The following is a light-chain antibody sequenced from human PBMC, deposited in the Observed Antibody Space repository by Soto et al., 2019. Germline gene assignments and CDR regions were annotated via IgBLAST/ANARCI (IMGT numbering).Light chain of an antibody. CDR3: QQYNSYPWT. CDR2: DVS. CDR1: QSISGW. Sequence: IPLTQSPSSLSASVGDIVTITCRASQSISGWLAWYQQKPGKAPKLLIYDVSSLESGVPSRFSGSGSGTEFTLAISSLQPDDVATYYCQQYNSYPWTLGQGTKVDIK. V-gene: IGKV1-5*01. J-gene: IGKJ1*01.